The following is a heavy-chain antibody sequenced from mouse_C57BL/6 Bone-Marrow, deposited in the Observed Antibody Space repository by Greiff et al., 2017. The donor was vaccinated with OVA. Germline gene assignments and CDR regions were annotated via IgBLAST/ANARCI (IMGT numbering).Heavy chain of an antibody. J-gene: IGHJ2*01. Sequence: QVQLQQSGAELVKPGASVKMSCKASGYTFTSYWITWVKQRPGQGLEWIGDIYPGSGSTNYNEKFKSKATLTVDTSSSTAYMQLSSLTSEDSAVYYCARAGYGSSEDYWGQGTTLTVSS. CDR3: ARAGYGSSEDY. CDR2: IYPGSGST. V-gene: IGHV1-55*01. D-gene: IGHD1-1*01. CDR1: GYTFTSYW.